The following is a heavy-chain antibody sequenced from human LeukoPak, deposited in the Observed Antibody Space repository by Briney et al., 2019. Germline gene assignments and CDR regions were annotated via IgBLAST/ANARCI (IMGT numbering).Heavy chain of an antibody. V-gene: IGHV4-34*01. CDR3: ARGGGRTPYYYYYGMDV. D-gene: IGHD2-15*01. J-gene: IGHJ6*02. CDR1: GGSFSGYY. Sequence: SETLSLTCAVYGGSFSGYYWSWIRQPSGKGLEWIGEINHSGGTNYNPSLKSRVTISVDTSKNQFSLKLSSVTAADTAVYYCARGGGRTPYYYYYGMDVWGQGTTVTVSS. CDR2: INHSGGT.